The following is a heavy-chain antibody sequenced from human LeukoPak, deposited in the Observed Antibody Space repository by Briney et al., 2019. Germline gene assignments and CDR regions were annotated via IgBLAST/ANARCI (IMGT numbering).Heavy chain of an antibody. D-gene: IGHD6-13*01. CDR3: ARGTIAAAGYYYFDY. CDR2: IWYDGSNR. Sequence: GGSLRLSCAASGFTFSSYGMHWVRQAPGKGLEWVSIIWYDGSNRYYADSVKGRFTISKDNSKDTLYLQMNSLRAEDTAVYYCARGTIAAAGYYYFDYWGQGTQVTVSS. V-gene: IGHV3-33*01. CDR1: GFTFSSYG. J-gene: IGHJ4*02.